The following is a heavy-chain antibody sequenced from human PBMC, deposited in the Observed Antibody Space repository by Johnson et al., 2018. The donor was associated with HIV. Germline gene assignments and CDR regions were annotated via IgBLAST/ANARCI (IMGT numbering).Heavy chain of an antibody. CDR3: ARRAHDAFDI. CDR2: ISSDGGSS. J-gene: IGHJ3*02. V-gene: IGHV3-64*01. CDR1: GFTFSSYA. Sequence: VQLVESGGDLVQPGGSLRLSCAASGFTFSSYAMHWVRQAPGKGLEYVSAISSDGGSSYSANSVKGRFTISRDNSKNTLFLQMGSLRAEDMAVYYCARRAHDAFDIWGQGTMVTVSS.